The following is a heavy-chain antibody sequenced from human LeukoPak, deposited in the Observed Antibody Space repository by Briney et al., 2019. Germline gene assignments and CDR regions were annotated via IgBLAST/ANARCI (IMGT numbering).Heavy chain of an antibody. V-gene: IGHV1-18*01. Sequence: ASVKVSCKASGYTFTSYGISWVRQAPGQGLEWMGWISAYNGNTNYAQKLQGRVTMTTDTSTSTAYMELRSLRSDDTAVYYCARDWVVAPAARGYFDYWGQGTLVTVSS. D-gene: IGHD2-2*01. CDR2: ISAYNGNT. J-gene: IGHJ4*02. CDR1: GYTFTSYG. CDR3: ARDWVVAPAARGYFDY.